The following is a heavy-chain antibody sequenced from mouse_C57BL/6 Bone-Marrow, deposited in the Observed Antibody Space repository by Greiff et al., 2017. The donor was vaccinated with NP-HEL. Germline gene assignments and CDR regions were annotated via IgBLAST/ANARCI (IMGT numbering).Heavy chain of an antibody. V-gene: IGHV1-4*01. Sequence: QVQLQQSGAELARPGASVKMSCKASGYTFTSYTMHWVKQRPGQGLEWIGYINPSSGYTKYNQKFKDKATLTADKSSSTEYMELHSLTSEDSAVYYCATTGTGGYYFDYWGQGTTLTVSS. CDR3: ATTGTGGYYFDY. CDR1: GYTFTSYT. J-gene: IGHJ2*01. CDR2: INPSSGYT. D-gene: IGHD4-1*02.